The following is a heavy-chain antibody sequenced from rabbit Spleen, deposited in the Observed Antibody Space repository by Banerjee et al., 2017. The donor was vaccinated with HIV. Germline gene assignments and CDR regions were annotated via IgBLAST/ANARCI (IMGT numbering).Heavy chain of an antibody. V-gene: IGHV1S40*01. Sequence: QSLEESGGGLVKPGASLTLTCKASGFSFNSGYDMCWARQAPGKGLEWIACIYAGSSGNTYSATWAKGRFTISKTSSTTVTLQMTSLTAADTATYFCARGAADVTTTGYATYFKLWGPGTLVTVS. D-gene: IGHD6-1*01. J-gene: IGHJ4*01. CDR1: GFSFNSGYD. CDR2: IYAGSSGNT. CDR3: ARGAADVTTTGYATYFKL.